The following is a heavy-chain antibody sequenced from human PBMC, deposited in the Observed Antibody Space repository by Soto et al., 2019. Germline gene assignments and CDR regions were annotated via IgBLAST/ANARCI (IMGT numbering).Heavy chain of an antibody. CDR3: ANWLSITMVRRVLDY. CDR1: GFTFSSYA. Sequence: EVQLLESGGGLVQPGGSLRLSCAASGFTFSSYAMSWVRQAPGKGLEWVSAISGSGGSTHYADSVKGRFTISRDNSKNTLYLQMNSLRAEDTAVYYCANWLSITMVRRVLDYWGQGTLVTVSS. J-gene: IGHJ4*02. D-gene: IGHD3-10*01. V-gene: IGHV3-23*01. CDR2: ISGSGGST.